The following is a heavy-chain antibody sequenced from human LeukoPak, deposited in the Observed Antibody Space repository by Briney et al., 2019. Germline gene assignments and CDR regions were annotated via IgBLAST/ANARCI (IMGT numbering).Heavy chain of an antibody. CDR2: ISSNGGST. CDR3: ARDRTSDRGGYYSGGDAFDF. J-gene: IGHJ3*01. Sequence: GGSLRLSCVASGFTFSSYAMHWVRQAPGKGLEYVSAISSNGGSTYEANSVKDRFTISRDNSKNTLYLQMGSLRAEDMAVYYCARDRTSDRGGYYSGGDAFDFWGQGTLVAVSS. CDR1: GFTFSSYA. V-gene: IGHV3-64*01. D-gene: IGHD3-22*01.